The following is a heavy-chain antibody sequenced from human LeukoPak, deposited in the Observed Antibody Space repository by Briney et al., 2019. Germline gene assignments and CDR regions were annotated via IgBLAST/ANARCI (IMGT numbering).Heavy chain of an antibody. CDR2: IYHSGST. V-gene: IGHV4-30-2*02. Sequence: PSETLSLTCAVSGGSISSGGYSWSWIRQPPGKGLEWIGYIYHSGSTYYNPSLKSRVTISVDTSKKQFSLKLSSVTAADTAVYYCARAYHYDSSGYYDYWGQGTLATVSS. J-gene: IGHJ4*02. CDR3: ARAYHYDSSGYYDY. CDR1: GGSISSGGYS. D-gene: IGHD3-22*01.